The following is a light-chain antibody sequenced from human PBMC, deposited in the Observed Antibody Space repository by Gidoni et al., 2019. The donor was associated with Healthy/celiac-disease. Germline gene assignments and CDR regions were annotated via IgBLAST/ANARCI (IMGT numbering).Light chain of an antibody. J-gene: IGKJ3*01. V-gene: IGKV1-8*01. CDR3: QQYYSYPFT. Sequence: AIRMTQSPSSFSASTGDRVTITCRASQGISSCLAWYQQKPGKAPKLLIYAASTLQSGVPSRFSGSGSGTDFTLTISCLQSEDFATYYCQQYYSYPFTFGPGTKVEIK. CDR1: QGISSC. CDR2: AAS.